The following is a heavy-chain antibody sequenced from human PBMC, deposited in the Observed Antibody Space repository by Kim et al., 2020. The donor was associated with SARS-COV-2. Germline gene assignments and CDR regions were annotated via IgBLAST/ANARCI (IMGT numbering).Heavy chain of an antibody. CDR3: TTVFDHSNTYYYDSSGWGYYYYYGMDV. V-gene: IGHV3-15*01. J-gene: IGHJ6*02. CDR1: GFTFSNAW. CDR2: IKSKTDGGTT. Sequence: GGSLRLSCAASGFTFSNAWMSWVRQAPGKGLEWVGRIKSKTDGGTTDYAAPVKGRFTISRDDSKNTLYLQMNSLKTEDTAVYYCTTVFDHSNTYYYDSSGWGYYYYYGMDVWGQGTTVTVSS. D-gene: IGHD3-22*01.